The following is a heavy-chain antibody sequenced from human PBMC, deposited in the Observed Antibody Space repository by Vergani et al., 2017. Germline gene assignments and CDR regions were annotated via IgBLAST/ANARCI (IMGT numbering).Heavy chain of an antibody. D-gene: IGHD5-18*01. J-gene: IGHJ6*02. V-gene: IGHV3-9*01. CDR1: GFTFDDYA. CDR2: ISWNSGST. Sequence: EVQLVESGGGLVQPGRSLRLSCAASGFTFDDYAMHWVRQAPGKGLEWVSGISWNSGSTYYADSVKGRFTISRDNSKNTLYLQMNSLRAEDTAVYYCAKAPGYSYGYLNYGMDVWGQGTTVTVSS. CDR3: AKAPGYSYGYLNYGMDV.